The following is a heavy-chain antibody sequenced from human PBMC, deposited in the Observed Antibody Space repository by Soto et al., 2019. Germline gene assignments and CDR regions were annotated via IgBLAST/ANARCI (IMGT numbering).Heavy chain of an antibody. J-gene: IGHJ3*02. V-gene: IGHV4-34*01. Sequence: QVQLQQWGAGLLKPSETLSLTCAVYGGSFSGYYWNWIRQPPGKGLEWIGEINHSGSTNYKPSLTSRVTISVDTSKNQFSLKLSSVTAADTAVYYCARGNYDYIWGSYRIDAFDIWGQGTMVTVSS. CDR1: GGSFSGYY. CDR3: ARGNYDYIWGSYRIDAFDI. CDR2: INHSGST. D-gene: IGHD3-16*02.